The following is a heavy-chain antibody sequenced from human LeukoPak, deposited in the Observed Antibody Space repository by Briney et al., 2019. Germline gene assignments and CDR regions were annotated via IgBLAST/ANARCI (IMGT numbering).Heavy chain of an antibody. D-gene: IGHD6-6*01. CDR3: ARVRIAAPNWFDP. CDR1: GFTFSSYS. CDR2: ISSSSSYI. V-gene: IGHV3-21*01. Sequence: PGGSLRLSCAVSGFTFSSYSMNWVRQAPGKGLEWVSSISSSSSYIYYADSVKGRFTISRDNARNSLYMQMNSLRAEDTAVYYCARVRIAAPNWFDPWGQGTLVTVSS. J-gene: IGHJ5*02.